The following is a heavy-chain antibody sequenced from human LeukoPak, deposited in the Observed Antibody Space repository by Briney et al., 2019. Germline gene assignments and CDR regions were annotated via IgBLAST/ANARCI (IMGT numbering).Heavy chain of an antibody. CDR3: AKEGWELHLYYFDY. Sequence: PGGSLRLSCAASGFTFSSYGMHWVRQAPGKGLEWVAVISYDGSNKYYADSVKGRFTISRDNSKNTLYLQMNSLRAEDTAGYYCAKEGWELHLYYFDYWGQGTLVTVSS. CDR2: ISYDGSNK. CDR1: GFTFSSYG. D-gene: IGHD1-26*01. V-gene: IGHV3-30*18. J-gene: IGHJ4*02.